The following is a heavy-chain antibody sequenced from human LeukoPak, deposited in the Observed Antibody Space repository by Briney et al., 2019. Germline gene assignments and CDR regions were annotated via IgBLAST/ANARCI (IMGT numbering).Heavy chain of an antibody. D-gene: IGHD5-18*01. Sequence: ASVKISCTASGYTFTSYYLHWVRQAPGQRLEWMGWINAGNGNTKYSQKFQGRVTITRDTSASTAYMELSSLRSEDTAVYYCARVVDVNSYGLFDYWGQGTLVTVSS. J-gene: IGHJ4*02. CDR2: INAGNGNT. V-gene: IGHV1-3*01. CDR1: GYTFTSYY. CDR3: ARVVDVNSYGLFDY.